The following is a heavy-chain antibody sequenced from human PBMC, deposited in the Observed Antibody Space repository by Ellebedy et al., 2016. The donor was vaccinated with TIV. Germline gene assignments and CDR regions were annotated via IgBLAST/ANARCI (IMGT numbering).Heavy chain of an antibody. D-gene: IGHD3-22*01. Sequence: SETLSLTCAVYGESFSGYYWSWIRQPPGKGLEWIGEINHSGSTHYNPSLKSRVSISLDTSKNQFSLNLSSVTAADAAVYYCARGSHYMKLVVITSDAFDIWGQGTRVTVSS. CDR1: GESFSGYY. CDR3: ARGSHYMKLVVITSDAFDI. V-gene: IGHV4-34*01. CDR2: INHSGST. J-gene: IGHJ3*02.